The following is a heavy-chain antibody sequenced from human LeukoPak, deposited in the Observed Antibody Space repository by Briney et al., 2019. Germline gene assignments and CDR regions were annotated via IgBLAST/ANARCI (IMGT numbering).Heavy chain of an antibody. CDR2: IYYSGST. CDR1: GGSISSYY. D-gene: IGHD4/OR15-4a*01. J-gene: IGHJ3*02. CDR3: ARGSPSAVLKEDAFDI. Sequence: PSETLSLTCTVSGGSISSYYWSWIRQPPGKGLEWIGYIYYSGSTNYNPSLKSRVTISVDTSKNQFSLKLSSVTAADTAVYYCARGSPSAVLKEDAFDIWGQGTMVTVSS. V-gene: IGHV4-59*01.